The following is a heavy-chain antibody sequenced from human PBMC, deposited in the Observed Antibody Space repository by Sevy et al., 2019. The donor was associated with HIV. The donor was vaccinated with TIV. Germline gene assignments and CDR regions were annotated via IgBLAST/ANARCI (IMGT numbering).Heavy chain of an antibody. CDR3: ARYPRGIAAAGTGVY. D-gene: IGHD6-13*01. CDR2: IYYSGST. CDR1: GGAISSSSYY. V-gene: IGHV4-39*01. Sequence: SETLSLTCTVSGGAISSSSYYWGRIRQPPGKGLEWIGSIYYSGSTYYNPSLKGRVTLSVDTSKNQFSLKLSSVTAADTAVYYCARYPRGIAAAGTGVYWGQGTLVTVSS. J-gene: IGHJ4*02.